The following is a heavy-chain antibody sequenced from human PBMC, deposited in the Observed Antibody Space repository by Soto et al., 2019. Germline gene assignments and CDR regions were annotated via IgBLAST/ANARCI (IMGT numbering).Heavy chain of an antibody. CDR1: GYTFTSYD. CDR2: MNPNSGNT. CDR3: ARVHCSGGSCYWGWFDP. Sequence: QVQLVQSGAEVKKPGASVKVSCKASGYTFTSYDINWVRQATGQGHEWLGWMNPNSGNTGYAQKFQGLVTKTRNTSISTAYMELSSLRSEVTAVYYCARVHCSGGSCYWGWFDPWGQGTLVTVSS. V-gene: IGHV1-8*01. D-gene: IGHD2-15*01. J-gene: IGHJ5*02.